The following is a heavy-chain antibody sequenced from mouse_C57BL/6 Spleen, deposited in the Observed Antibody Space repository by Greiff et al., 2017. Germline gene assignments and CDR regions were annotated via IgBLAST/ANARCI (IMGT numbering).Heavy chain of an antibody. D-gene: IGHD1-1*01. CDR2: INPNNGGT. V-gene: IGHV1-26*01. CDR1: GYTFTDYY. Sequence: EVQLQQSGPELVKPGASVKISCKASGYTFTDYYMNWVKQSHGKSLEWIGDINPNNGGTSYNQKFKGKATLTVDKSSSTAYMELRSLTSEDSAVYDCARDYGSSYPYAMDYWGQGTSVTVSS. J-gene: IGHJ4*01. CDR3: ARDYGSSYPYAMDY.